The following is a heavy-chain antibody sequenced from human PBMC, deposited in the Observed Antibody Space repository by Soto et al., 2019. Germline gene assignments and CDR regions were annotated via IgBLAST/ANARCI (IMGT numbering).Heavy chain of an antibody. Sequence: QVQLVQSGAEVKKPGASVKVSCKASGYTFTSYAISWVRQAPGQGLECMGWISAYNGKTNYAQKLQGRVTMTTETSXRTAYMELRSLRSDDTSVYYCARSSGSSWMFYWFDPWGQGTLVTVSS. J-gene: IGHJ5*02. CDR3: ARSSGSSWMFYWFDP. V-gene: IGHV1-18*01. CDR2: ISAYNGKT. CDR1: GYTFTSYA. D-gene: IGHD6-13*01.